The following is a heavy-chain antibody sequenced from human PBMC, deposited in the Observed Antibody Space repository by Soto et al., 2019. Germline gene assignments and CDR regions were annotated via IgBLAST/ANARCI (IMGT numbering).Heavy chain of an antibody. J-gene: IGHJ4*02. CDR1: GFTFSSYE. V-gene: IGHV3-48*03. Sequence: PGGSMRLSCAASGFTFSSYEMNWVRQAPGKGLEWVSYISSSGSNIYYADSVKGRLTISRDNAKNSLYLQMNSLRAEDTAVYYCARDLGGGYDFDYWGQGTLVTVSS. CDR2: ISSSGSNI. CDR3: ARDLGGGYDFDY. D-gene: IGHD5-12*01.